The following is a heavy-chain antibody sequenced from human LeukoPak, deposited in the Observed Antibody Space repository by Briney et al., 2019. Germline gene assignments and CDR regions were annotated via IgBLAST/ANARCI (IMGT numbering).Heavy chain of an antibody. CDR2: INHSGST. J-gene: IGHJ4*02. D-gene: IGHD6-13*01. CDR3: ARILIAAALDY. CDR1: GGSFSGYY. V-gene: IGHV4-34*01. Sequence: SETLSLTCAVSGGSFSGYYWTWIRQPPGKGLEWIGEINHSGSTNYNPSLKSRVTISIDTSKNQFSLILSSVTAADTAVYYCARILIAAALDYWGQGTLVTVSS.